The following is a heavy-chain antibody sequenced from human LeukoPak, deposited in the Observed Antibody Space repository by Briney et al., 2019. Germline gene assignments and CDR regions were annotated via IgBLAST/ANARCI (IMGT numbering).Heavy chain of an antibody. CDR1: GSSMSSYY. Sequence: SETLSLTCTVSGSSMSSYYWSWIRQPPGKGLEWVGYIYYSGSTNYNPSLKSRVTISVDTSKNQFSLKLSSVTAADTAVYYCARGDYYDSSGYYRVGYGMDVWGQGTTVTVSS. CDR2: IYYSGST. V-gene: IGHV4-59*01. J-gene: IGHJ6*02. D-gene: IGHD3-22*01. CDR3: ARGDYYDSSGYYRVGYGMDV.